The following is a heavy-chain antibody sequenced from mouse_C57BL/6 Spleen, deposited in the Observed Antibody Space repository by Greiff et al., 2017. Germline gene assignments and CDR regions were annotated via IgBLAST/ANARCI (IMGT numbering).Heavy chain of an antibody. J-gene: IGHJ1*03. CDR1: GFNIKDYY. CDR3: ARGSSYEYFDG. D-gene: IGHD1-1*01. CDR2: IDPEDGET. Sequence: VQLQQSGAELVKPGASVKLSCTASGFNIKDYYMHWVKQRTEQGLEWIGRIDPEDGETKYAPNFQGKATITADTSSNTAYLQLSSLTSEDTAVYYCARGSSYEYFDGWGTGTTVTVSS. V-gene: IGHV14-2*01.